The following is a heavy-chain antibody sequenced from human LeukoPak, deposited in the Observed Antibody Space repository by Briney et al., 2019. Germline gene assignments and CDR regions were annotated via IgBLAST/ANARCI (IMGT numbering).Heavy chain of an antibody. V-gene: IGHV4-4*09. J-gene: IGHJ4*02. CDR3: AGSDY. CDR2: IYHSGHA. CDR1: GGSVSSNY. Sequence: SETLSLTCSVSGGSVSSNYWAWLRQPPGKGPEWIGYIYHSGHAKYNPSFKSRVTISVDTSKNQFSLKLSSVTAADTAVYYCAGSDYWGQGTLVTVSS.